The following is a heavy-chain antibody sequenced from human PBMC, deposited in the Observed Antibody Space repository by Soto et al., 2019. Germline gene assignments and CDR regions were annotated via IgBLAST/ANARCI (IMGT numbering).Heavy chain of an antibody. Sequence: GGSLRVSCAASGFPFSSYGMHWVRQAPGKGLEWVAVISYDGSNKYYADSVKGRFTISRDNSKNTLYLQMNSLRAEDTAVYYCAKEVWSGPMDVWGQGTTVTVSS. CDR1: GFPFSSYG. V-gene: IGHV3-30*18. D-gene: IGHD3-3*01. J-gene: IGHJ6*02. CDR3: AKEVWSGPMDV. CDR2: ISYDGSNK.